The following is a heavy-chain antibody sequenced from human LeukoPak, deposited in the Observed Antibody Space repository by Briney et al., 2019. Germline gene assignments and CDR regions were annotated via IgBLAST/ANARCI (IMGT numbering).Heavy chain of an antibody. CDR2: TNPSGGRV. CDR1: GYTFTRNY. CDR3: ATSSGDYGSS. V-gene: IGHV1-46*01. D-gene: IGHD4-17*01. Sequence: DSVKVSCKASGYTFTRNYIHWVRQPLGQGLEWMGITNPSGGRVTYAQKFQGRVTMTWDTSTSTVYMELSSLRSDDTAVYSCATSSGDYGSSWGQGTLVTVSS. J-gene: IGHJ5*02.